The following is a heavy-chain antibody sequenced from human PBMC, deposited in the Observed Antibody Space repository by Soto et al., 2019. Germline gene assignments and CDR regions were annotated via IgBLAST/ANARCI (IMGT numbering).Heavy chain of an antibody. CDR1: GGSISVYY. CDR3: ARGVGSSPPRY. CDR2: IYASGSP. J-gene: IGHJ4*02. Sequence: SETLSLTCTISGGSISVYYWSWVRQPPGHELEWIGYIYASGSPYYNPSLRSRVTISADTSKNQLSLTLTSPTAADTAVYYCARGVGSSPPRYWGRGTLVTVSS. V-gene: IGHV4-59*01. D-gene: IGHD1-26*01.